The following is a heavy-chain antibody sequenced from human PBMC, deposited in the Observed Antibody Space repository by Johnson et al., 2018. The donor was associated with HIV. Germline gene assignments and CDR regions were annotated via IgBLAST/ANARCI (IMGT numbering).Heavy chain of an antibody. J-gene: IGHJ3*02. CDR1: GFTFSSYT. CDR3: ARAWGDLAPDAFDI. CDR2: ISFDGANT. Sequence: QMQLVESGGGVVQPGRSLRLSCAASGFTFSSYTMHWVRQAPGKGLEWVAVISFDGANTYYADSVKGRFTISRDNSKNTLFLQMNSLRAGDTAVYYCARAWGDLAPDAFDIWGLGTMVTVSS. V-gene: IGHV3-30*04. D-gene: IGHD7-27*01.